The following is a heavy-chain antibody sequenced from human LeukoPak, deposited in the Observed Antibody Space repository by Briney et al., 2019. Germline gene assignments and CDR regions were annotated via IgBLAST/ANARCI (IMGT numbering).Heavy chain of an antibody. Sequence: SVKVSCKASGGTFISYAISWVRQAPGQGLEWMGGIIPIFGTANYAQKFQGSVTITADESTSTAYMELSSLRSEDTAVYYCARDTALYSSSWSAANYFDYWGQGTLVTVSS. CDR2: IIPIFGTA. V-gene: IGHV1-69*13. J-gene: IGHJ4*02. D-gene: IGHD6-13*01. CDR3: ARDTALYSSSWSAANYFDY. CDR1: GGTFISYA.